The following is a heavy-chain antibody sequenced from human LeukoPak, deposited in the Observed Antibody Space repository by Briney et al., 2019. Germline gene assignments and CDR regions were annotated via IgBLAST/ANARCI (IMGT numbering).Heavy chain of an antibody. Sequence: GASVKVSCKVSGYTLTELSMHWVRQAPGKGLEWMGGFDPEDGETIYAQKFQGRVTMTEDTSTDTAYMELSSLRSEDTAVYYCARAGLGDFDWLFHDYYYYMDVWGKGTAVTVSS. CDR3: ARAGLGDFDWLFHDYYYYMDV. CDR1: GYTLTELS. D-gene: IGHD3-9*01. V-gene: IGHV1-24*01. J-gene: IGHJ6*03. CDR2: FDPEDGET.